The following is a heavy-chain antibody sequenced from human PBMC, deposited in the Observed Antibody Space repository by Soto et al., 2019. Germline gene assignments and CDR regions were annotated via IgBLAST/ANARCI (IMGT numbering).Heavy chain of an antibody. CDR1: GFTFSSYA. Sequence: GGSLRLSCAASGFTFSSYAMSWVRQAPGKGLEWVSAVRGSGKYYSTSLKTRLTISKDTSKNQVVLTMTNMDPVDTATYYCARSSRGFTIFGVVDFDYWGQGTLVTVSS. CDR3: ARSSRGFTIFGVVDFDY. D-gene: IGHD3-3*01. V-gene: IGHV3-23*01. J-gene: IGHJ4*02. CDR2: VRGSGK.